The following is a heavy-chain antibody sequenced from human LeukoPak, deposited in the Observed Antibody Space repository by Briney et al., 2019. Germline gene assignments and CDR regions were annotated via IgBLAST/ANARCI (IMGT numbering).Heavy chain of an antibody. CDR1: GYTFTGNY. CDR3: ARDGGYDSSGYYLY. Sequence: GASVKVSCKASGYTFTGNYMHWVRQAPGQGLEWKGWITPNSGGTNYAQKFQGRVTMTRDTSISTAYMELSRLRSDDTAVYYCARDGGYDSSGYYLYWGQGTLVTVSS. J-gene: IGHJ4*02. CDR2: ITPNSGGT. D-gene: IGHD3-22*01. V-gene: IGHV1-2*02.